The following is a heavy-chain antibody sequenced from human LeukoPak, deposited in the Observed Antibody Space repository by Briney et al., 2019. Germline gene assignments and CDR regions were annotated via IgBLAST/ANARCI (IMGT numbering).Heavy chain of an antibody. CDR2: IYPGDSNT. Sequence: GESLKISCKALGYSFTSYWIAWVRQMPGKGLEWMGIIYPGDSNTRYSPSFQGQVTISADKSITTAYLQWSTLRASDTAIYYCARGPTNYYLDYWGQGTLVTVSS. CDR3: ARGPTNYYLDY. CDR1: GYSFTSYW. J-gene: IGHJ4*02. V-gene: IGHV5-51*01.